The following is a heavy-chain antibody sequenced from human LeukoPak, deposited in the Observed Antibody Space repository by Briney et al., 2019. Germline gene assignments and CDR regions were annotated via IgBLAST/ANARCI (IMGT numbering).Heavy chain of an antibody. D-gene: IGHD6-13*01. Sequence: PSKTLSLTCAVYGGSFSGYYWSWIRQPPGKGLEWIGEINHSGSTNYNPSLKSRVTISVDTSKNQFSLKLSSVTAADTAVYYCARGGGVRYSSSWYRYYFDYWGQGTLVTVSS. J-gene: IGHJ4*02. CDR3: ARGGGVRYSSSWYRYYFDY. CDR2: INHSGST. CDR1: GGSFSGYY. V-gene: IGHV4-34*01.